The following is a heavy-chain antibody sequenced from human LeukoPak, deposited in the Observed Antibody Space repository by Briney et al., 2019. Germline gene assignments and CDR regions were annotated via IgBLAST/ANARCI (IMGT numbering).Heavy chain of an antibody. CDR3: ARYGSVKQYYYYYYMDV. CDR1: GFTFSSYE. Sequence: PGGSLRLSCAASGFTFSSYEMNWVRQAPGKGLEWVSYISNSGSTIYYADSVKGRFTISRDNAKNSLYPQVNSLRAENTALYYCARYGSVKQYYYYYYMDVWGKGTTVTVSS. D-gene: IGHD3-10*01. J-gene: IGHJ6*03. CDR2: ISNSGSTI. V-gene: IGHV3-48*03.